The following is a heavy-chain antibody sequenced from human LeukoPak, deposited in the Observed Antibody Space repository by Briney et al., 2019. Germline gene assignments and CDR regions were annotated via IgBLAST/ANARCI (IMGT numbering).Heavy chain of an antibody. J-gene: IGHJ4*02. D-gene: IGHD5-24*01. V-gene: IGHV1-2*02. CDR1: GYTFTGYY. Sequence: ASVKVSCKASGYTFTGYYMHWVRQAPGQGLEWMGWINPNNVGTNYAQKFQGRVTMTRDTSISTAYMELNRLRSDDTAVYYCARGRGVEMATIGDFWGQGTLVTVSS. CDR2: INPNNVGT. CDR3: ARGRGVEMATIGDF.